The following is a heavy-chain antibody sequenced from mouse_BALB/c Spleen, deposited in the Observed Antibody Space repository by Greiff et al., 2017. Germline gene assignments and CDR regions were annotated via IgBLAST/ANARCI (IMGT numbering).Heavy chain of an antibody. CDR3: ARSPGLRPSWFAY. V-gene: IGHV5-17*02. CDR1: GFTFSSFG. CDR2: ISSGSSTI. J-gene: IGHJ3*01. Sequence: EVMLVESGGGLVQPGGSRKLSCAASGFTFSSFGMHWVRQAPEKGLEWVAYISSGSSTIYYADTVKGRFTISRDNPKNTLFLQMTSLRSEDTAMYYCARSPGLRPSWFAYWGQGTLVTVSA. D-gene: IGHD2-4*01.